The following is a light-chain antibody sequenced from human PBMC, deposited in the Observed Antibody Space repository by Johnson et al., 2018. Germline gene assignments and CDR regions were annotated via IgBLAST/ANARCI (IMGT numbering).Light chain of an antibody. Sequence: SVLTQPRSVSAAPGQKVTISCSGSSSNIGNNYVSWYQQLPGTAPKLLIYENNKRPSGIPDRFSGSKSGTSATLGITGLQTGDEADYYCGTWDSSLSAGNVFGTGTKVTVL. CDR1: SSNIGNNY. V-gene: IGLV1-51*02. CDR3: GTWDSSLSAGNV. J-gene: IGLJ1*01. CDR2: ENN.